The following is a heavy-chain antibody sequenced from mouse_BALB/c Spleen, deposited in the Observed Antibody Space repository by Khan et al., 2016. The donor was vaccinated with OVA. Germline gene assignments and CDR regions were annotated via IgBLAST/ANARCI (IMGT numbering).Heavy chain of an antibody. CDR3: ARWFAY. CDR1: GYSITSDYA. Sequence: EVQLQESGPGLVKPSQSLSLTCTVTGYSITSDYAWNWIRQFPGNKLEWMGYINYSGGTSYIPSLKSRISITRDTSKNQFLLQLNSVTTEDSATYYCARWFAYWGQGTLVTVS. V-gene: IGHV3-2*02. J-gene: IGHJ3*01. CDR2: INYSGGT.